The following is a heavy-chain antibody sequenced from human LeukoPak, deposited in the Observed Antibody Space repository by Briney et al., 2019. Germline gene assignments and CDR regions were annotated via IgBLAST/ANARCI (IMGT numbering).Heavy chain of an antibody. Sequence: SETLSLTCAVYGGSFSGYYWSWIRQPRGKGLEWIGEINHSGSTNYNPSLKSRVTISVDTSKNQLSLKLSSVTAADTAVYYCARYQLLSKWFDPWGQGTLVTVSS. J-gene: IGHJ5*02. CDR3: ARYQLLSKWFDP. CDR1: GGSFSGYY. D-gene: IGHD2-2*01. CDR2: INHSGST. V-gene: IGHV4-34*01.